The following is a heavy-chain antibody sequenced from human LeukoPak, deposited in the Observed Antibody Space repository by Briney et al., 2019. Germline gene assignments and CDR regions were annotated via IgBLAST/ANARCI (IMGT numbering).Heavy chain of an antibody. Sequence: GGSLRLSCASPGFTFSSYWMSWVRQAPGKGLEWVANIKQDGSEKYYVDSVKGRFTISRDNAKNSLYLQMNSLRAEDTAVYYCARDGPGDYVWGSYRSSYWGQGTLVTVYS. J-gene: IGHJ4*02. CDR3: ARDGPGDYVWGSYRSSY. CDR2: IKQDGSEK. D-gene: IGHD3-16*02. CDR1: GFTFSSYW. V-gene: IGHV3-7*01.